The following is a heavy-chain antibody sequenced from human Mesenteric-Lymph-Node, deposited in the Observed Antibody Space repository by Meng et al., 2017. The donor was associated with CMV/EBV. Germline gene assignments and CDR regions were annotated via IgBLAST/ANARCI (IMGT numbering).Heavy chain of an antibody. D-gene: IGHD4-11*01. V-gene: IGHV1-18*01. CDR1: GYTLTTYG. CDR2: ISAYGDNT. Sequence: ASVKVSCKASGYTLTTYGINWVRQAPGQGLEWMGWISAYGDNTFYAQGVQDRVTMTTDTSTGTAYMELRSLRSDDTAIYYCARTTGRHENDGHWPLFDYWGQGTLVTVSS. J-gene: IGHJ4*02. CDR3: ARTTGRHENDGHWPLFDY.